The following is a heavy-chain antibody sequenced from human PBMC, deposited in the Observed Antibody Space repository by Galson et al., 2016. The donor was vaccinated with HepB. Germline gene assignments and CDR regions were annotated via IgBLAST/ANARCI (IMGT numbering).Heavy chain of an antibody. D-gene: IGHD2-2*01. J-gene: IGHJ6*02. CDR2: IGTAGDT. V-gene: IGHV3-13*01. Sequence: SLRLSCAASGFTFSNYNMHWVRQSTGKGLEWVSGIGTAGDTNYSGSVKGRFTISRENGKNSFYLQMNNLRAGDTAVYYCARGYCSNTSCREAAYSSFFMAVWGQGTTVTVSS. CDR1: GFTFSNYN. CDR3: ARGYCSNTSCREAAYSSFFMAV.